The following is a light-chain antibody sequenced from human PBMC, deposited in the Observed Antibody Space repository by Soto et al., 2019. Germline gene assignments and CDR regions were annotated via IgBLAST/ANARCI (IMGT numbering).Light chain of an antibody. CDR3: AAWDDSLSGPNWV. J-gene: IGLJ3*02. Sequence: QSVLTQPPSASGTPGQRVTISCSGSRSNIGSNTVNWYQQLPGTAPKLLIYINNQRPSGVPDRFSGSKSGTSASLAISGLQSEDEADYYCAAWDDSLSGPNWVFGGGTKLTVL. CDR2: INN. CDR1: RSNIGSNT. V-gene: IGLV1-44*01.